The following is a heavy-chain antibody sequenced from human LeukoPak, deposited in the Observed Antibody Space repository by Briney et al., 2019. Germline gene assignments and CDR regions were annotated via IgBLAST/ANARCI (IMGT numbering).Heavy chain of an antibody. CDR2: INPNSGGT. Sequence: GASVKVSCKASGYTFTGYYMHWVRQAPGQGLEWMGWINPNSGGTNYAQKFQGRVTMTRDTSISTAYMELSRLRSDDAAVYYCARESDSSGYMADWGQGTLVTVSS. CDR3: ARESDSSGYMAD. V-gene: IGHV1-2*02. CDR1: GYTFTGYY. J-gene: IGHJ4*02. D-gene: IGHD3-22*01.